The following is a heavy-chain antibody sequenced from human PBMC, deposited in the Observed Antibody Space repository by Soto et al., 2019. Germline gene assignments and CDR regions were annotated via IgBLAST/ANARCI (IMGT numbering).Heavy chain of an antibody. CDR1: GFTFSSYG. Sequence: QVQLMESGGGVVQPGRSLRLSCAASGFTFSSYGIHWVRQAPGKGLEWVAASWYDGSNNHFADSVKGRFTISRDNSKNTLYLQMNSLGAEDTAVYSCARDFLERDLDPWGQGTLVIVSS. J-gene: IGHJ5*02. D-gene: IGHD1-1*01. CDR3: ARDFLERDLDP. CDR2: SWYDGSNN. V-gene: IGHV3-33*01.